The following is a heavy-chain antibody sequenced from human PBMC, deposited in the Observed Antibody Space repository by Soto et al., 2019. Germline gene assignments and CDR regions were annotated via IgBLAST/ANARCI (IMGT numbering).Heavy chain of an antibody. Sequence: DVQLVESGGGLVQPGGSLRLSCAASGFPFSTYPMHWVRQAPGKGLEWISYINSASTTTFHADSVKGRFTVSRDNAKNSLYLQLTGLRNEDRAVYYCTRDLSHWGQGTRVTVSS. V-gene: IGHV3-48*02. J-gene: IGHJ4*02. CDR2: INSASTTT. CDR3: TRDLSH. CDR1: GFPFSTYP.